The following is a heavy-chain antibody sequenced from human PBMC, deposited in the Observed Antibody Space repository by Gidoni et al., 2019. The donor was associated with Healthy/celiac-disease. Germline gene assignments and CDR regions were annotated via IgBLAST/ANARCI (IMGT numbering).Heavy chain of an antibody. CDR1: GSTFSSYG. Sequence: QVQLVESGGGVVQPGRSLRLSCAASGSTFSSYGMHWVRQAPGKGLEWVAVIWYDGSNKYYADSVKGRFTISRDNSKNTLYLQMNSLRAEDTAVYYCARDITIFGVVIISPHSGYMDVWGKGTTVTVSS. CDR3: ARDITIFGVVIISPHSGYMDV. CDR2: IWYDGSNK. J-gene: IGHJ6*03. D-gene: IGHD3-3*01. V-gene: IGHV3-33*01.